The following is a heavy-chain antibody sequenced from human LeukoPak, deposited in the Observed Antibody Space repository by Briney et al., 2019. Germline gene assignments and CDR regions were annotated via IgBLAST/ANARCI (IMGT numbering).Heavy chain of an antibody. CDR2: ISSSSSYI. CDR1: GFTFSSYS. Sequence: GGSLRLSCAASGFTFSSYSMNWVRQAPGKGLEWVSSISSSSSYIYYADSVKGRFTISRDNAKNSLYLQMNNLRAEDSAIYFCARDPGFSLTFYYMDVWGTGTTVTISS. D-gene: IGHD3-10*01. J-gene: IGHJ6*03. CDR3: ARDPGFSLTFYYMDV. V-gene: IGHV3-21*01.